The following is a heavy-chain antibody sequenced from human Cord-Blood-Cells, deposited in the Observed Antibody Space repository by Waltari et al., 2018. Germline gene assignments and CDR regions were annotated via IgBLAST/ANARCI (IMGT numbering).Heavy chain of an antibody. CDR3: ASHPPISVIAARHYYYMDV. CDR2: IIPILGIA. D-gene: IGHD6-6*01. V-gene: IGHV1-69*09. CDR1: GGTFSSYA. J-gene: IGHJ6*03. Sequence: QVQLVQSGAEVKKPGSSVKVSCKASGGTFSSYATSWVRQAPWKGLEWMGRIIPILGIANYAQKFQGRGTITADKSTSTAYMELSSLRSEDTAVYYCASHPPISVIAARHYYYMDVWGKGTTVTVSS.